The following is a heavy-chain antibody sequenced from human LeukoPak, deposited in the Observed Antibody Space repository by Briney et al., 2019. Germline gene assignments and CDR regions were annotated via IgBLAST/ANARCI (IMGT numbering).Heavy chain of an antibody. CDR1: GGSISPYH. J-gene: IGHJ3*02. CDR2: IYYSGST. CDR3: ARTNAFDI. V-gene: IGHV4-59*01. Sequence: SETLSLTCTVSGGSISPYHWSWIRQPPGKGLEWIGYIYYSGSTNYNPSHKSRVTISVDTSKNQFSLRLSSVTAADTAVYYCARTNAFDIWGQGTMVTVSS.